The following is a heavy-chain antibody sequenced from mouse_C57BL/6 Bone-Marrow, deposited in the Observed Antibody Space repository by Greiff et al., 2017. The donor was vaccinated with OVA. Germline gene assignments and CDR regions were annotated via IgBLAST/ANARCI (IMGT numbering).Heavy chain of an antibody. CDR1: GFNIKDYY. J-gene: IGHJ2*01. V-gene: IGHV14-1*01. CDR2: IDPEDGDT. D-gene: IGHD1-1*01. Sequence: EVQLQQSGAELVRPGASVKLSCTASGFNIKDYYMHWVKQRPEQGLEWIGRIDPEDGDTEYAPKFQGKATMTADTSSNTAYLQLSSLTSEETAVYYCTTNYYGSSYFDYWGQGTTLTVSS. CDR3: TTNYYGSSYFDY.